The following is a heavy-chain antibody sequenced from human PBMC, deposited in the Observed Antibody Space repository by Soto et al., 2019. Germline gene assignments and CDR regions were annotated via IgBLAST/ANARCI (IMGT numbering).Heavy chain of an antibody. CDR1: GYTFTGYY. D-gene: IGHD6-6*01. Sequence: ASVKVSCKASGYTFTGYYMHWVRQAPGQGLEWMGWINPNSGGTNYAQKFQGWVTMTRDTSISTACMELSRLRSDDTAVYYCARPLRAARDAFDIWGQGTMVTVSS. J-gene: IGHJ3*02. CDR2: INPNSGGT. CDR3: ARPLRAARDAFDI. V-gene: IGHV1-2*04.